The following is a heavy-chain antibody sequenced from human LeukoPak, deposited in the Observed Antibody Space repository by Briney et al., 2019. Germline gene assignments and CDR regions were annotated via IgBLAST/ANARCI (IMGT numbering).Heavy chain of an antibody. D-gene: IGHD4-17*01. CDR3: AREYDYGDFDAFDI. J-gene: IGHJ3*02. V-gene: IGHV1-69*04. CDR2: IIPILGIA. CDR1: GGTFSSYA. Sequence: ASVKVSCKASGGTFSSYAISWVRQAPGQGLEWMGRIIPILGIANYAQKFQGRVTITADKSTSTAYMELSSLRSEDTAVYYCAREYDYGDFDAFDIWGQGTMATVSS.